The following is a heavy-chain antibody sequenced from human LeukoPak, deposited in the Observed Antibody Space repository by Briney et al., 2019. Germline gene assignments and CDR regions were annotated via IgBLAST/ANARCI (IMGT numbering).Heavy chain of an antibody. CDR3: AKNRGAGSHYYYHMNV. D-gene: IGHD1-26*01. CDR2: IYGDDET. V-gene: IGHV3-53*01. Sequence: PGGSLRLSCAASGFTITTNYMNWVRQAPGKGLEWVSVIYGDDETNYADSVKGRFTISRDNSKNTLYLQLNSLRVEDTAVYYCAKNRGAGSHYYYHMNVWGKGTTVTVS. CDR1: GFTITTNY. J-gene: IGHJ6*03.